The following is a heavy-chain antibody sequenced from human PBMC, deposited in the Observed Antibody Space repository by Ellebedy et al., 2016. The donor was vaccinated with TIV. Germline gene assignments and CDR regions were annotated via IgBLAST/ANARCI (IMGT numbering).Heavy chain of an antibody. CDR2: INPSGGST. J-gene: IGHJ4*02. V-gene: IGHV1-46*01. Sequence: ASVKVSXXASGYTFTSYYMHWVRQAPGQGLEWMGIINPSGGSTSYAQKFQGRVTMTRDTSTSTVYMELSSLRSEDTAVYYCARSSSTYYYDSSGDYWGQGTLVTVSS. CDR3: ARSSSTYYYDSSGDY. CDR1: GYTFTSYY. D-gene: IGHD3-22*01.